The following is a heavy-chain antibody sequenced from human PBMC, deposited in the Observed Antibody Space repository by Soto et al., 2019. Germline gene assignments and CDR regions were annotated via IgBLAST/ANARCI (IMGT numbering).Heavy chain of an antibody. V-gene: IGHV1-3*01. CDR2: INGGNGNT. CDR3: ARDGPIYDILSARYFYGMDV. CDR1: GYTFRNYA. Sequence: ASVKVSCKANGYTFRNYAMHWVRQAPGQGLEWMGWINGGNGNTKYSQKFQGRVTITRDTSASTAYMELSNLRSEDTAVYYCARDGPIYDILSARYFYGMDVWGQGTTVTVSS. D-gene: IGHD3-9*01. J-gene: IGHJ6*02.